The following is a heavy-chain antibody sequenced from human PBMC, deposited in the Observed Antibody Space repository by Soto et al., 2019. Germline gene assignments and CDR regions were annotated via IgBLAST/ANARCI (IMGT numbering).Heavy chain of an antibody. Sequence: EVQLVESGGGLVQPGGSLRLSYAASGVTVSSNYMSWVRQAPGKGLEWVSVIYSGGRTYYADSVKGRFTISRDNSKNTLYLQMNSLRAEDTAVYYCARDFYYHGSGTMGGYFDYWGQGTLVTVSS. CDR2: IYSGGRT. CDR1: GVTVSSNY. CDR3: ARDFYYHGSGTMGGYFDY. D-gene: IGHD3-10*01. J-gene: IGHJ4*02. V-gene: IGHV3-66*01.